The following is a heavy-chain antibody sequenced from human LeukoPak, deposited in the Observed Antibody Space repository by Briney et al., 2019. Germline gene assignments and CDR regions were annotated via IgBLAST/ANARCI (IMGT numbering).Heavy chain of an antibody. Sequence: TLSLTCTVSGGSISSGSYYWSWIRQPAGKGLEWIGRIYTSGSTNYSPSLKSRVTISVDTSKNQFSLKLSSVTAADTAVYYCAREFLVRRDILTGYTLDWFDPWGQGTLVTVSS. CDR1: GGSISSGSYY. CDR2: IYTSGST. CDR3: AREFLVRRDILTGYTLDWFDP. D-gene: IGHD3-9*01. V-gene: IGHV4-61*02. J-gene: IGHJ5*02.